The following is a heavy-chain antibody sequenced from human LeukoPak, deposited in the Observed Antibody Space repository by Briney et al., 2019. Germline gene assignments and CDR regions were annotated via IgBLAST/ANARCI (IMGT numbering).Heavy chain of an antibody. J-gene: IGHJ6*02. V-gene: IGHV1-46*01. CDR1: GYTFTSYY. Sequence: ASVKVSFKASGYTFTSYYMHWVRQAPGQGLEWMGIINPSGGSTSYAQKFQGRVTMTRDTSTSTVYMELSSLRSEDTAVYYCARDGGYSPKCYYGVDVWGQGTTVTVSS. D-gene: IGHD5-18*01. CDR2: INPSGGST. CDR3: ARDGGYSPKCYYGVDV.